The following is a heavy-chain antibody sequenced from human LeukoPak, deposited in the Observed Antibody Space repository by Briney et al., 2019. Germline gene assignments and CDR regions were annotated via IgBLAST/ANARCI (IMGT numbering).Heavy chain of an antibody. J-gene: IGHJ4*02. D-gene: IGHD3-10*01. CDR3: ATGEAYITMVRGVISRPFDY. CDR1: GYTLTELS. CDR2: FDPEDGET. Sequence: ASVKVSCKVSGYTLTELSMHWVRQAPGKGLEWMGGFDPEDGETIYAQKFQGRVTMTEDTSTDTAYMELSSLRSEDTAVYYCATGEAYITMVRGVISRPFDYWGQGTLVTVSS. V-gene: IGHV1-24*01.